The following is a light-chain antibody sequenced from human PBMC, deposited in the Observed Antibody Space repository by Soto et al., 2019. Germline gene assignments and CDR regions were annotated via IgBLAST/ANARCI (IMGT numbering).Light chain of an antibody. J-gene: IGKJ1*01. CDR3: QQYGSSPWT. CDR1: QSVSSSY. V-gene: IGKV3-20*01. Sequence: EIVLTQSPGTLSLSPGERATLSCRASQSVSSSYLAWYQQKPGQAPRLLIYGASSRATGIPDRSSGSGSGTDFTLTISRLEPEDFAVYYSQQYGSSPWTFAQGTKVAIK. CDR2: GAS.